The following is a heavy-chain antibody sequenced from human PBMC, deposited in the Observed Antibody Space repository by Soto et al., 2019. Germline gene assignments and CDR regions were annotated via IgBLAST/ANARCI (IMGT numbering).Heavy chain of an antibody. J-gene: IGHJ6*02. Sequence: GGSLRLSCAASGFTFSNAWMSWVRQAPGKGLEWVGRIKSKTDGGTTDYAAPVKGRFTISRDDSKNTLYLQMNSLRAEDTVVYYCARDYSRYCSSTSCYFYYYYGMDVWGQGTTVTVSS. CDR3: ARDYSRYCSSTSCYFYYYYGMDV. D-gene: IGHD2-2*01. CDR1: GFTFSNAW. CDR2: IKSKTDGGTT. V-gene: IGHV3-15*01.